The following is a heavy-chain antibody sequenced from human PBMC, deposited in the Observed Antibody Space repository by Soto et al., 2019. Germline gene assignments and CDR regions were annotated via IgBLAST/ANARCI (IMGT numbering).Heavy chain of an antibody. CDR3: ARASDGYRSGWYVGYFDY. V-gene: IGHV1-18*04. J-gene: IGHJ4*02. CDR1: GYTFTSYG. D-gene: IGHD6-19*01. Sequence: ASVKVSCKPSGYTFTSYGISWVRQAPGQGLEWMGWIRAYNGYTNYAQKFQGRVSMTTDTSTSTAYMELRSLISDDTAVYYRARASDGYRSGWYVGYFDYWGQGTLVTVSS. CDR2: IRAYNGYT.